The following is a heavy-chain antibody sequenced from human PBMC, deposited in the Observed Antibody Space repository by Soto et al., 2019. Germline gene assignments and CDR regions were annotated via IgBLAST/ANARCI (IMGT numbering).Heavy chain of an antibody. J-gene: IGHJ6*03. CDR1: GYTFTSYY. V-gene: IGHV1-46*03. Sequence: ASVKVSCKASGYTFTSYYMHWVRQAPGQGLEWMGIINPSGGSTSYAQKFQGRVTMTRDTSTSTVYMEPSSLRSEDTAVYYCARDSHSSYCTNGVCPSYYYYYYMDVWGKGTTVTVSS. CDR3: ARDSHSSYCTNGVCPSYYYYYYMDV. D-gene: IGHD2-8*01. CDR2: INPSGGST.